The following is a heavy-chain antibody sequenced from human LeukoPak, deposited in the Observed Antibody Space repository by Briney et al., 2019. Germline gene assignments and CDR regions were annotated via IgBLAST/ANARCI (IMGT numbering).Heavy chain of an antibody. V-gene: IGHV4-59*12. CDR2: IYYSGST. D-gene: IGHD6-13*01. CDR1: GGSISTYY. Sequence: PSETLSLTCTVSGGSISTYYWSWIRQPPGKGLEWIGYIYYSGSTNYSPSLKSRVTMSVDTSKNQFSLKLSSVTAADTAVYYCARDYSSSWSDYWGQGTLVTVSS. J-gene: IGHJ4*02. CDR3: ARDYSSSWSDY.